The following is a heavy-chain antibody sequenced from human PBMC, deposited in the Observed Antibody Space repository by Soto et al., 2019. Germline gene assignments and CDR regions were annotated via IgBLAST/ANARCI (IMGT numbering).Heavy chain of an antibody. CDR3: ARGGSSDWQVAFDF. CDR1: GGSFSGYF. D-gene: IGHD6-19*01. CDR2: VNHNGRN. V-gene: IGHV4-34*01. Sequence: SETLSLACDVYGGSFSGYFWNWIRQSPGKGLEWIGKVNHNGRNNYNPSLKSRVTISLDMSKKQISLKLTSVTAADTAVYYCARGGSSDWQVAFDFWGQGTMVTVSS. J-gene: IGHJ3*01.